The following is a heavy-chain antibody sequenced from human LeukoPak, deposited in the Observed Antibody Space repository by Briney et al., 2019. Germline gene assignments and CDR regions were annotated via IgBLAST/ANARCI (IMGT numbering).Heavy chain of an antibody. D-gene: IGHD5-24*01. CDR2: ISSSDSTI. Sequence: PGGSLRLSCAASGFTFSSYEMNWVRQAPGKGLEWVSYISSSDSTIYYADSVKGRFTISRDNAKNSLYLQMNSLRAEDTAVYYCARDEEMATNIDYWGQGTLVTVSS. CDR3: ARDEEMATNIDY. V-gene: IGHV3-48*03. CDR1: GFTFSSYE. J-gene: IGHJ4*02.